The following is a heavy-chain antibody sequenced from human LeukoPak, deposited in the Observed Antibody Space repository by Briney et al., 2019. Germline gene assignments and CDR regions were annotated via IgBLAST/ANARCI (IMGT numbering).Heavy chain of an antibody. V-gene: IGHV4-59*01. CDR2: SYYSGST. D-gene: IGHD6-6*01. CDR3: ARGLKYSPPFDY. Sequence: SETLSLTCTVSGGSISSYYCSWIRQPPGKGLDWIGFSYYSGSTNYNPSRKSRVPISVDTSKNQFYLKLSSVTAADTAVYYCARGLKYSPPFDYWGQGSLVTVSS. J-gene: IGHJ4*02. CDR1: GGSISSYY.